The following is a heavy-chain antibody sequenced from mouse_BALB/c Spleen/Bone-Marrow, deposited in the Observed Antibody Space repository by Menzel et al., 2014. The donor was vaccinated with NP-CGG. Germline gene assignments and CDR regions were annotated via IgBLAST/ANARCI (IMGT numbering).Heavy chain of an antibody. CDR1: GFTFTDYY. Sequence: EVNVVESGGGLVQPGGSLRLSCATSGFTFTDYYMSWVRQPPGKALEWLGFIRNKANGYTTEYSASVKGRFTISRDNSQSILYLQMNTLRAEDSATYYCARDGNNYFDYWGQGTTLTVSS. J-gene: IGHJ2*01. V-gene: IGHV7-3*02. CDR2: IRNKANGYTT. CDR3: ARDGNNYFDY. D-gene: IGHD2-1*01.